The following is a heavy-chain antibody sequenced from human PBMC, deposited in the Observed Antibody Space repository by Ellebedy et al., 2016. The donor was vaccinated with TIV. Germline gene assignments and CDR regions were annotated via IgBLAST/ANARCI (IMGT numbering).Heavy chain of an antibody. D-gene: IGHD1-26*01. CDR2: ISSSGTTI. Sequence: GESLKIPCAASGFSFNYYDMHWVRQAPGMGLEWLSYISSSGTTIFYADSVRGRFTISRDTAKSSLFLQMNSLRVEDTAVYYCARGVGLHHSYYFDYWGQGTLVTVSS. V-gene: IGHV3-48*01. CDR1: GFSFNYYD. CDR3: ARGVGLHHSYYFDY. J-gene: IGHJ4*02.